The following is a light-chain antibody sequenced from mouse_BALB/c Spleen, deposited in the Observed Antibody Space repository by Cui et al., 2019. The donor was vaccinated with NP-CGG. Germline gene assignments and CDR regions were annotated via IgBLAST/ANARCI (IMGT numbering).Light chain of an antibody. CDR2: GTN. J-gene: IGLJ1*01. CDR1: TGAVTSSNY. Sequence: HAVVSQDSPLPTSPGETVTLTCRSSTGAVTSSNYDNWVQEKPDHLFTGLIGGTNNRAPGVPARFSGSLIGDKAALTITGAQTEDEAIYFCALWYSNHWVFGGGTKLTVL. CDR3: ALWYSNHWV. V-gene: IGLV1*01.